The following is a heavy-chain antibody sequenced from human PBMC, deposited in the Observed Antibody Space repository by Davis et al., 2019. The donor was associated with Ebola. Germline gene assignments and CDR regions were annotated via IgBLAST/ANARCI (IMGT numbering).Heavy chain of an antibody. D-gene: IGHD1-14*01. CDR1: GFTFNSYW. V-gene: IGHV3-74*01. Sequence: HTGGSLRLSCTASGFTFNSYWMHWVRQPPGKGLVWVSRIKSDGSSTNYADSVKGRFTISRDNAKNTLYLQMNSLRAEDTAVYYCARGRRGTGAYFDYWGQGTLVTVSS. J-gene: IGHJ4*02. CDR3: ARGRRGTGAYFDY. CDR2: IKSDGSST.